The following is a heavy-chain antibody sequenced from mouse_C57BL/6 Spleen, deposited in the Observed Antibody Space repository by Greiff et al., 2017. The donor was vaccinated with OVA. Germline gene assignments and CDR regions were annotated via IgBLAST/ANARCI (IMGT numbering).Heavy chain of an antibody. D-gene: IGHD1-1*01. V-gene: IGHV1-78*01. CDR3: ARGPTYYGSYPYCCDY. CDR1: GYTFTDHT. J-gene: IGHJ2*01. CDR2: IYPRDGSP. Sequence: VQLQQSDAELVKPGASVTISCKVSGYTFTDHTIHWMKQRPEQGLEWIGYIYPRDGSPKSNEKLKGKATLPADNSSSTAYMQLNSLASEDSAVYCCARGPTYYGSYPYCCDYWGQGTTLTVSS.